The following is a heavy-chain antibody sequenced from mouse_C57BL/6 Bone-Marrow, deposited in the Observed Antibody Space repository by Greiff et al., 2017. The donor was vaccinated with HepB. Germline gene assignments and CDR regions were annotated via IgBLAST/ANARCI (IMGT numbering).Heavy chain of an antibody. CDR1: GYTFTSYW. V-gene: IGHV1-5*01. CDR3: TDYGAY. Sequence: EVQLQQSGTVLARPGASVKMSCKTSGYTFTSYWMHWVKQRPGQGLEWIGAIYPANSDTSYNQKFKGKAKLTAVTSASTAYMELSSLTYEDSAVYYCTDYGAYWGQGTLVTVSA. J-gene: IGHJ3*01. D-gene: IGHD1-1*01. CDR2: IYPANSDT.